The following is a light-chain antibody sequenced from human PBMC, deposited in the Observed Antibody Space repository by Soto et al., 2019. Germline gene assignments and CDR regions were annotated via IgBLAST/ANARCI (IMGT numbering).Light chain of an antibody. V-gene: IGKV3-15*01. CDR2: GAS. Sequence: EIVMTQSPATLSVSPGERASLSCRASQSVSSNLAWFQKKPGQAPRLLIYGASTRATGIPARFSGSGSGTEFTLTISSLQSEDFAVYYCQQYGTTPRTFGQGTKVEI. J-gene: IGKJ1*01. CDR3: QQYGTTPRT. CDR1: QSVSSN.